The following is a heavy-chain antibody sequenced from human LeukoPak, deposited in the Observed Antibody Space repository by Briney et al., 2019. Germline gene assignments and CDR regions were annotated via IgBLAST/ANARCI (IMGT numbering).Heavy chain of an antibody. V-gene: IGHV3-21*04. D-gene: IGHD4-17*01. CDR3: AKPNYGDLHFDY. Sequence: PGGSLRLSCAASGFTFSSYSMDWVRQAPGKGLEWVSSISSSSSYIYYADSVKGRFTISRDNAKNSLYLQMNSLRAEDTALYYCAKPNYGDLHFDYWGQGTLVTVSS. J-gene: IGHJ4*02. CDR2: ISSSSSYI. CDR1: GFTFSSYS.